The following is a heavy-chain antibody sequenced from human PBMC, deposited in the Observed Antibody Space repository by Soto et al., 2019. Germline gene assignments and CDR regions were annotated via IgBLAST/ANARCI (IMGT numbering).Heavy chain of an antibody. CDR1: GYSFTTYW. J-gene: IGHJ6*02. CDR3: VRGHYLLPTATDQRMGYYYGMNV. CDR2: IYPGDSDT. V-gene: IGHV5-51*01. Sequence: GESLKISCKVSGYSFTTYWIGWVRQMPGKGLEWMGIIYPGDSDTRYSPSFQGQVTLSSDKSITTAYLQWSSLKASDTAIYYCVRGHYLLPTATDQRMGYYYGMNVWGQGTTVTVSS. D-gene: IGHD2-2*01.